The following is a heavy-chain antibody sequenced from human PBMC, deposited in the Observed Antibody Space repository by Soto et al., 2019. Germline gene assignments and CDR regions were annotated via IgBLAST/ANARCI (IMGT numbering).Heavy chain of an antibody. CDR3: ARGWGATPVD. V-gene: IGHV4-34*01. CDR1: GVSFSGYY. D-gene: IGHD4-17*01. Sequence: QVKLQQWGAGLLKPSETLALTCAVYGVSFSGYYWSWIRQPPGKGLEWIGEINHSGSTNYNPFLKCRVTISVDTSKNQSSLKLRSVAAADTAVYYCARGWGATPVDWGQGTLVTVSS. CDR2: INHSGST. J-gene: IGHJ4*02.